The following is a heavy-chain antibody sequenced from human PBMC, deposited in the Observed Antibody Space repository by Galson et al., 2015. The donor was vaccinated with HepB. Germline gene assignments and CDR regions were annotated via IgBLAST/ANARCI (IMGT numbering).Heavy chain of an antibody. Sequence: SLRLSCAVSGFTFSDYHMSWIRQAPGEGLEWVSYISSSGSAIYYAGSVKGRFVISRDNAKNSLYLQMNSLRAEDTAVYYCVRRAWTGDDYWGQGTLVTVSS. D-gene: IGHD3/OR15-3a*01. CDR3: VRRAWTGDDY. V-gene: IGHV3-11*01. CDR2: ISSSGSAI. J-gene: IGHJ4*02. CDR1: GFTFSDYH.